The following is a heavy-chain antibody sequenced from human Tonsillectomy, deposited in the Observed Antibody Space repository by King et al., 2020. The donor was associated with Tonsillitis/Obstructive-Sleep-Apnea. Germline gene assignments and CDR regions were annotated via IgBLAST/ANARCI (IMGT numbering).Heavy chain of an antibody. CDR3: ARDTPIDRVIDC. J-gene: IGHJ4*02. V-gene: IGHV1-46*01. CDR1: GYSFTTSY. Sequence: VQLVQSGAEVKMPGASVRGSCKASGYSFTTSYLHWVRQAPGQGLYLLGIINPSDGITTYAQKFQGRVTMTRDTSTSTVYMELSRLRSDDTAVYYCARDTPIDRVIDCWGQGTLVTVSS. CDR2: INPSDGIT.